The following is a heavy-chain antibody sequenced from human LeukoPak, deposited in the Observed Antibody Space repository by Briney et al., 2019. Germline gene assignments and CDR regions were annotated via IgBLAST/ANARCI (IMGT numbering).Heavy chain of an antibody. CDR3: AKSDCGTIGCKLLNY. J-gene: IGHJ4*02. CDR1: GFTFSSYA. Sequence: GGSLRLSCAASGFTFSSYAMHWVRQAPGKGLEWVAVISYDGSNKYYADSVKGRFTIYRDNSKNTLSLQMNSLRAEDTAFYYCAKSDCGTIGCKLLNYWGQGTLVTVSS. D-gene: IGHD2-21*01. CDR2: ISYDGSNK. V-gene: IGHV3-30-3*01.